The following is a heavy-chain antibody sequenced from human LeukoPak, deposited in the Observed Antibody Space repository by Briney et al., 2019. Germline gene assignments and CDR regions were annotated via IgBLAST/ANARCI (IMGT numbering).Heavy chain of an antibody. CDR2: IYTGGST. CDR1: AFSVGSNF. V-gene: IGHV3-66*01. Sequence: GGSLRLSCVDSAFSVGSNFMSWVRQAPGKGLEWVSVIYTGGSTYSADSVKGRFTISRDNAKNSLYLQMNSLRAEDTAVYYCARDARHEERPFDYWGQGTLVTVSS. CDR3: ARDARHEERPFDY. D-gene: IGHD1-26*01. J-gene: IGHJ4*02.